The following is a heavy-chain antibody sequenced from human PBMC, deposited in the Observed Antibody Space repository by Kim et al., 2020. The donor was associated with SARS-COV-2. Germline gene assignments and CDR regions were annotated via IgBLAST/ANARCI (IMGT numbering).Heavy chain of an antibody. D-gene: IGHD3-9*01. J-gene: IGHJ4*02. CDR2: ISYDGSNK. CDR1: GFTFSSYG. Sequence: GGSLRLSCAASGFTFSSYGMHWVRQAPGKGLEWVAVISYDGSNKYYADSVKGRFTISRDNSKNTLYLQMNSLRAEDTAVYYCAKGRRLRYFDLGGYFDYWGQGTLVTVSS. CDR3: AKGRRLRYFDLGGYFDY. V-gene: IGHV3-30*18.